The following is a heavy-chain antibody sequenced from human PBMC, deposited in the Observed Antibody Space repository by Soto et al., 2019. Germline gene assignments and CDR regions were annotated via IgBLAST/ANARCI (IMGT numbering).Heavy chain of an antibody. V-gene: IGHV3-21*01. J-gene: IGHJ6*02. CDR1: GFTFSTYS. Sequence: PGGSLRLSCVGSGFTFSTYSINWVRQAPGKGLEWVSSISSRSDIYYADSVKGRFTISRDNAKNSVSLQMNSLRAEDTAVYYCAREYTAWPLAYGLDVWGQGATVTVSS. CDR2: ISSRSDI. D-gene: IGHD2-2*02. CDR3: AREYTAWPLAYGLDV.